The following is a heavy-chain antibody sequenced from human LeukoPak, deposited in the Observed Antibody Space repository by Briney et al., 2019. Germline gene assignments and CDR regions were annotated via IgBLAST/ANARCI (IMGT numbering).Heavy chain of an antibody. D-gene: IGHD5-24*01. V-gene: IGHV3-33*06. CDR1: GFTFSSYG. J-gene: IGHJ4*02. CDR2: IWYDGSNK. Sequence: PGGSLRLSCAASGFTFSSYGMHWVRQAPGKGLEWVAVIWYDGSNKYYADSVKGLFTISRDNSKNTLYLQMNSLRAEDTAVYYCAKEMATSPSFDYWGQGTLVTVSS. CDR3: AKEMATSPSFDY.